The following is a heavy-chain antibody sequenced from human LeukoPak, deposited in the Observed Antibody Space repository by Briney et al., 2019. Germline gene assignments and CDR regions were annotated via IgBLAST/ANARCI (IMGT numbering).Heavy chain of an antibody. CDR1: GLRFGSHW. CDR2: INQEGDTV. J-gene: IGHJ4*02. CDR3: ATKFPYCGDGSCAL. D-gene: IGHD2-15*01. Sequence: GGSLRLSCAASGLRFGSHWMSWVRQAPGRGLEWVANINQEGDTVNYVDSVKGRFSISRDNANNALFLQMHSLRVEDTAIYYCATKFPYCGDGSCALGGQGAQVTVSS. V-gene: IGHV3-7*01.